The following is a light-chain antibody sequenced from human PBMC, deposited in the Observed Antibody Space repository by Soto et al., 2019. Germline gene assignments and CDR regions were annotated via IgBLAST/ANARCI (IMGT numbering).Light chain of an antibody. CDR3: QQYGGSPLVT. V-gene: IGKV3-20*01. Sequence: ETVLTQSPGTLSLSPGERATLSCRASQSISSVYLAWYQQRPGQAPRLLISGASNRATGIPDSFSGSGSGTDFTLTISRLEPADFAVYYCQQYGGSPLVTFGGGTKGEIK. J-gene: IGKJ4*01. CDR1: QSISSVY. CDR2: GAS.